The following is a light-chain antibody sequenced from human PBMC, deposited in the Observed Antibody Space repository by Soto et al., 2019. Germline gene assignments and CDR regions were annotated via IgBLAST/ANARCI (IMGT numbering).Light chain of an antibody. CDR3: QQFRGLWT. CDR1: QTVSNTY. V-gene: IGKV3-20*01. CDR2: GAS. J-gene: IGKJ1*01. Sequence: EIVLTQSPGTLSLSPGERATLSCRASQTVSNTYLAWYQQKPGQAPRLLIYGASSRATGIPDRFSGSGSGTDFSLTISRLEPEGFAGYYCQQFRGLWTFGPGTKVEIK.